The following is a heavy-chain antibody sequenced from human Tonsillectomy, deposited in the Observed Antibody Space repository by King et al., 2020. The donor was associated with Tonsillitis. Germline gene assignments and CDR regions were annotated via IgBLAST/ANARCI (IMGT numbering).Heavy chain of an antibody. V-gene: IGHV4-4*02. Sequence: QLQESGPGLVKPSGTLALTCAVSGGSISSSHWWRWVRQPPGKGLEWIGEIYHSGTTNYNPSLKSRVTISVDKSKNQFSLKLSSVTAADTAVYYCARGSWVLTASNNDAFDIWGQGTVVTVSS. CDR1: GGSISSSHW. CDR3: ARGSWVLTASNNDAFDI. CDR2: IYHSGTT. D-gene: IGHD2-21*02. J-gene: IGHJ3*02.